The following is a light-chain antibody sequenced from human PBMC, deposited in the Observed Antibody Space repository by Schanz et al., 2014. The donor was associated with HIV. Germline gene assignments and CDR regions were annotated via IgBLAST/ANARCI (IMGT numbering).Light chain of an antibody. CDR3: LQYNDDVYT. CDR1: QAIGTW. V-gene: IGKV1-5*03. CDR2: EAS. J-gene: IGKJ2*01. Sequence: DIQMTQSPSTLSASVGDRVSITCRASQAIGTWLAWYQQKPGRAPKLLISEASSLETGVPSRFSGSGSGTEFTLTISSLQPDDFATYYCLQYNDDVYTFGQGTKLEIK.